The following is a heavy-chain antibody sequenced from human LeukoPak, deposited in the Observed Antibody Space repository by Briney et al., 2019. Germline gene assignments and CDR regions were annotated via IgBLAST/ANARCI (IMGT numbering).Heavy chain of an antibody. J-gene: IGHJ4*02. CDR1: GNSITTYW. CDR3: ARLLKPRSNFDY. CDR2: IFPGDSDT. V-gene: IGHV5-51*01. Sequence: GESLQISSQASGNSITTYWIGWVRQKPGKGLEWMGLIFPGDSDTKYSPSFQGQVTISADKSISTAYLQSSSLKASDTAMYYCARLLKPRSNFDYWGQGTLVTVSS.